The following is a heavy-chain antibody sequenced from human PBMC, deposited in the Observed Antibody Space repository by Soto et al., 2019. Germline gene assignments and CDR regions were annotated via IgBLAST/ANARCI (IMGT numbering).Heavy chain of an antibody. CDR1: GYTFTSYY. D-gene: IGHD3-3*01. J-gene: IGHJ6*02. V-gene: IGHV1-46*01. CDR2: INPSGGST. Sequence: ASVKVSCKASGYTFTSYYMHWVRQAPGQGLEWMGIINPSGGSTSYAQKFEGRVTMTRDTSTSTVYMELSSLRSEDTAVYYCARDRAGRVTIFGVVQYGMDVWGQGTTVTVSS. CDR3: ARDRAGRVTIFGVVQYGMDV.